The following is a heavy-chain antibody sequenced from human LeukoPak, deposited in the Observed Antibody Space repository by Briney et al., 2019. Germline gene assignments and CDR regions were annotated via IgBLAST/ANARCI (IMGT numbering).Heavy chain of an antibody. CDR2: IIPILGTA. V-gene: IGHV1-69*13. CDR3: ARVRQWLVLGSPLDY. D-gene: IGHD6-19*01. J-gene: IGHJ4*02. CDR1: GGTFSSYA. Sequence: ASVKVSCKASGGTFSSYAISWVRQAPGQGLEWMGGIIPILGTANYAQKFQGRVTITADESTSTAYMELSSLRSEDTAVYYCARVRQWLVLGSPLDYWGQGTLVTVSS.